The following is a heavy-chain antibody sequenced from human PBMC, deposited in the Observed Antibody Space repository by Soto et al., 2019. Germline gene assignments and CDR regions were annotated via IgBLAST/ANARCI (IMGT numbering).Heavy chain of an antibody. V-gene: IGHV4-30-4*01. CDR2: IYYSGST. Sequence: SETQSLTCTVSGGSISSGYYYWSWIRQPPGKGLEWIGYIYYSGSTYYNPSLKSRVTISVDTSKNQFSLKLSSVTAADTAVYYCASAKTTVTHYGMDVWGQGTTVTVSS. D-gene: IGHD4-17*01. J-gene: IGHJ6*02. CDR3: ASAKTTVTHYGMDV. CDR1: GGSISSGYYY.